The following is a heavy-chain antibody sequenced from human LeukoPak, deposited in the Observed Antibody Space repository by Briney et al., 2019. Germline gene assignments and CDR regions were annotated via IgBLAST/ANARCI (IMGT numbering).Heavy chain of an antibody. CDR1: RFTFSTYA. Sequence: GGSLRLSCAASRFTFSTYAMHWVRQAPGKGLEWVAVISYDGSYKYYGDSVRGRFTISRDNSKNTLYLQMNSLRIEDTAVYYCARDAPRMAYCSGGSCYPRYFEYWGLGTLVTVSS. D-gene: IGHD2-15*01. J-gene: IGHJ4*02. V-gene: IGHV3-30*04. CDR3: ARDAPRMAYCSGGSCYPRYFEY. CDR2: ISYDGSYK.